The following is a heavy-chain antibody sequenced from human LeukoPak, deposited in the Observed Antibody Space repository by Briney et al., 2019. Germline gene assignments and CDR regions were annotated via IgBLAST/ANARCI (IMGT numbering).Heavy chain of an antibody. Sequence: GASVKVSCKXSGYTFTSYGISWVRQTPGLGLEWMGRINPNSGGTNYAQKFQGRVTMTRDTSISTAYMELSRLRSDDTAVYYCVRSSIVGATTGFDYWGQGTLVTVSS. D-gene: IGHD1-26*01. V-gene: IGHV1-2*06. CDR2: INPNSGGT. CDR1: GYTFTSYG. J-gene: IGHJ4*02. CDR3: VRSSIVGATTGFDY.